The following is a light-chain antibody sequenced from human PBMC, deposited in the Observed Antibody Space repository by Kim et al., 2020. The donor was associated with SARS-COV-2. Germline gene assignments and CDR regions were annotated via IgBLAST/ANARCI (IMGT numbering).Light chain of an antibody. CDR1: QSVPSSF. CDR3: QHYENSPMT. Sequence: PGERATLSCRARQSVPSSFIAWFRQKPGQAPRLLISGASSRATGIPDRFSGSGSGTEFTLTISRLEPEDFAVYYCQHYENSPMTFGQGTRLEIK. V-gene: IGKV3-20*01. CDR2: GAS. J-gene: IGKJ5*01.